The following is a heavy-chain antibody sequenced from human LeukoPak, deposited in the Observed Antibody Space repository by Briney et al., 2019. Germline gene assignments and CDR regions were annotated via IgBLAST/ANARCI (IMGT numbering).Heavy chain of an antibody. Sequence: PSETLSLTCTVSGGSITSDSYYWSWLRQHPGKGLEWIGYIYYTGATDYSPSLKSRVIISLDTSKNQFSLNLSSVTAADTAVYYCSRDATYFYDRSGYYYPYDAFDIWGQGTMVTVPS. CDR3: SRDATYFYDRSGYYYPYDAFDI. CDR2: IYYTGAT. D-gene: IGHD3-22*01. V-gene: IGHV4-31*03. CDR1: GGSITSDSYY. J-gene: IGHJ3*02.